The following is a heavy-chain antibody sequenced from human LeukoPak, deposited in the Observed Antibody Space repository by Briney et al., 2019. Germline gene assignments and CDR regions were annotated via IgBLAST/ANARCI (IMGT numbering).Heavy chain of an antibody. CDR2: IRYDGSNK. CDR3: ARPARLYCSGGSCYAGYYGMDV. J-gene: IGHJ6*02. V-gene: IGHV3-30*02. CDR1: GFTFSRYG. Sequence: AGGSLRLSCAASGFTFSRYGMHWVRQAPGKGLEWVAFIRYDGSNKYYADSVKGRFTISRDNSKNTLYLQMNSLRAEDTAVYYRARPARLYCSGGSCYAGYYGMDVWGQGTTVTVSS. D-gene: IGHD2-15*01.